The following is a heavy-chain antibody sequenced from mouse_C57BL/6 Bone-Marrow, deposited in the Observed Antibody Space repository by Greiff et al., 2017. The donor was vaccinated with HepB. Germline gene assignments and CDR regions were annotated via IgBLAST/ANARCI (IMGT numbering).Heavy chain of an antibody. Sequence: VQLKESGPELVKPGDSVKISCKASGYSFTGYFMNWVMQSHGKSLEWIGRINPYNGDTFYNQKFKGKATLTVDKSSSTAHMELRSLTSEDSAVYYCARSYYYLYYFDYWGQGTTLTVSS. V-gene: IGHV1-20*01. CDR2: INPYNGDT. J-gene: IGHJ2*01. CDR3: ARSYYYLYYFDY. CDR1: GYSFTGYF. D-gene: IGHD1-1*01.